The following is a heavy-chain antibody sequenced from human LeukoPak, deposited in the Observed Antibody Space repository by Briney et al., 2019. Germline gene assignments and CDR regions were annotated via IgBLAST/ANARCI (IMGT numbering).Heavy chain of an antibody. CDR1: GESFHGHY. V-gene: IGHV4-34*01. CDR2: GDERGGT. J-gene: IGHJ5*02. Sequence: SETLSLTCAVFGESFHGHYWSWIRQPPGKGLEWIGEGDERGGTKFNPSLKGRATISADTSKNQFSLKLFSVTAADTAVYYCAKNGQTGFSLDPWGQGTLVTVSS. CDR3: AKNGQTGFSLDP. D-gene: IGHD1-14*01.